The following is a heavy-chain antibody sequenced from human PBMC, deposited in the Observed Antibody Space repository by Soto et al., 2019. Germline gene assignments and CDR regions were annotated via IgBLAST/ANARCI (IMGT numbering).Heavy chain of an antibody. D-gene: IGHD3-16*01. Sequence: SGPTLVNPTQTLTLTCTFSGFSLSTSGVGVGWIRQPPGKALERLALIYWDDDKRYSPSLKSRLTITKDTSKNQVVLTMTNMDPVDTATYYWAQFGVPPGRFDYWGQGALVTVSS. CDR2: IYWDDDK. J-gene: IGHJ4*02. V-gene: IGHV2-5*02. CDR3: AQFGVPPGRFDY. CDR1: GFSLSTSGVG.